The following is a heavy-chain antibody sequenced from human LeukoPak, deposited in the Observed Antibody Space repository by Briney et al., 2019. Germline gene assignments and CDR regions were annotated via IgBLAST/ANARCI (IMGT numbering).Heavy chain of an antibody. CDR1: GFTFNTYT. J-gene: IGHJ6*03. CDR3: ARGLGSGYNLYYYYYYMDV. D-gene: IGHD3-22*01. V-gene: IGHV4-34*01. CDR2: INHSGST. Sequence: SCAASGFTFNTYTMNWVRQAPGKGLEWIGEINHSGSTNYNPSLKSRVTISVDTSKNQFSLKLSSVTAADTAVYYCARGLGSGYNLYYYYYYMDVWGKGTTVTVSS.